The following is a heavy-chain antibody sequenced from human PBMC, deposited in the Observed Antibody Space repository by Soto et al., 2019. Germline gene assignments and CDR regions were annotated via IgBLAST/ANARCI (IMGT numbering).Heavy chain of an antibody. J-gene: IGHJ4*02. CDR2: INREGREI. D-gene: IGHD1-20*01. CDR3: ASDRYKWDKDRFDY. V-gene: IGHV3-7*03. Sequence: GGSLRLSCVVSVFTLSDYWMTCVRDSPGKGLEWVGNINREGREINYVDSVKGRFSISRDNAKNSMFLQMDIVSADDTAVYYCASDRYKWDKDRFDYWGQGTLGTVSS. CDR1: VFTLSDYW.